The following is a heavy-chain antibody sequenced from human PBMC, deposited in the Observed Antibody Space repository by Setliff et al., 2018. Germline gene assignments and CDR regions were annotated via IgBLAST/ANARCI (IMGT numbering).Heavy chain of an antibody. CDR3: ARAGPTVTFFRVLVISWWDP. Sequence: SETLSLTCTVSGGSISSGSYYWSWIRQPAGKGLEWIGHFHTGGSTNYNRSLRSRVSISVDTSKNQFSLKLSSVAAADTATYYCARAGPTVTFFRVLVISWWDPWGQGSLVTVSS. V-gene: IGHV4-61*09. CDR1: GGSISSGSYY. CDR2: FHTGGST. J-gene: IGHJ5*02. D-gene: IGHD3-3*01.